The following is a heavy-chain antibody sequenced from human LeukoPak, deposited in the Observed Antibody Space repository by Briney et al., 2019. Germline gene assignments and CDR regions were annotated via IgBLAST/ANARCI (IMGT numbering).Heavy chain of an antibody. V-gene: IGHV1-46*01. CDR1: GYTFTCYY. Sequence: VASVKVSCKASGYTFTCYYMHWVRQAPGQGLEWMGIINPSSGSTSYTQKFQGRVTMTRDTSTSTVYMDLSSLRSEDTAVYYCARASSDFGELFPWGQGTLVTVSS. CDR3: ARASSDFGELFP. J-gene: IGHJ5*02. CDR2: INPSSGST. D-gene: IGHD3-10*01.